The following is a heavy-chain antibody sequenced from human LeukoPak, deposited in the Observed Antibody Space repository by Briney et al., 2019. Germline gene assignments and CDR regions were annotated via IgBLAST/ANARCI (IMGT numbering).Heavy chain of an antibody. Sequence: KTSETLSLTCTVSGGSISSYYWSWIRQPPGKGLEWIGYIYYSGSTNYNPSLKSRVTISVDTSKNQFSLKLSSVTAADTAVYYCARGPYNYFDYWGQGTLVTVSS. CDR1: GGSISSYY. J-gene: IGHJ4*02. CDR3: ARGPYNYFDY. CDR2: IYYSGST. D-gene: IGHD1-14*01. V-gene: IGHV4-59*01.